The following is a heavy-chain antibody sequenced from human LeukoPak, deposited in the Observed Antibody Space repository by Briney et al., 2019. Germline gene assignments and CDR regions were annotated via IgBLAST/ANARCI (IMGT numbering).Heavy chain of an antibody. J-gene: IGHJ4*02. V-gene: IGHV5-51*01. CDR1: GYRFTRYW. CDR3: ARGTCSSTSCYRGVWFDY. CDR2: IYPGDSDT. D-gene: IGHD2-2*02. Sequence: GESLRISCKGSGYRFTRYWIGWVRQMPGKGLEWMGIIYPGDSDTRISPSLQGQVTISVDMSIDTANLQWSSLMASDTAIYYCARGTCSSTSCYRGVWFDYWGQGTLVTVSS.